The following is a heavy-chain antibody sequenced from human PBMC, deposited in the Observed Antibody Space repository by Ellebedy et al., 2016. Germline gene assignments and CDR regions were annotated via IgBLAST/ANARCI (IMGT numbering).Heavy chain of an antibody. CDR2: ISHDGAKT. J-gene: IGHJ4*02. CDR3: ARDRPYFDTSVSHPALDY. Sequence: GESLKISXAASGFTFRTYDMHWVRQAPGKWLEWVVLISHDGAKTYYAESVKGRFTISRDNSKTTLYLQMNSLRVDDTAVYYCARDRPYFDTSVSHPALDYWGQGTLVTVS. D-gene: IGHD3-22*01. CDR1: GFTFRTYD. V-gene: IGHV3-30-3*01.